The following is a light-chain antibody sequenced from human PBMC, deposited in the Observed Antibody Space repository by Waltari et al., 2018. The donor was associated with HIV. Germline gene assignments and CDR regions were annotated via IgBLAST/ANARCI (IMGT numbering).Light chain of an antibody. J-gene: IGLJ2*01. CDR3: TSYISGTSPV. CDR2: EVT. CDR1: ALQDSPS. Sequence: QSALTQPASVSWSPGQSTTISCALQDSPSVSWYQRHPGKAPKVIIYEVTNRPSGLSNRFSGSKSGNTATLTISGLQPEDEADYFCTSYISGTSPVFGRGTRVTVL. V-gene: IGLV2-14*01.